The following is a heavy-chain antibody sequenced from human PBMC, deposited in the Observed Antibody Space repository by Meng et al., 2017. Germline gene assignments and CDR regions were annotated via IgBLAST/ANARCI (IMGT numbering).Heavy chain of an antibody. CDR2: IYSGGST. CDR3: ARDSSSGWYHNY. D-gene: IGHD6-19*01. V-gene: IGHV3-53*02. J-gene: IGHJ4*02. Sequence: VRMAETRASSIQPGGSLSCFLTASGFSRTTSYMSWVRQAPGKGLEWVSVIYSGGSTYYADSVKGRFSISRDNSKNTLYLQMNSLRAEDTAVYFCARDSSSGWYHNYWGQGTLVTVSS. CDR1: GFSRTTSY.